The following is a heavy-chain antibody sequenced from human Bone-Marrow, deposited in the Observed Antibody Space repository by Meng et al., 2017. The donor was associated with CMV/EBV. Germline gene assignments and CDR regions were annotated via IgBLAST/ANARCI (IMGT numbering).Heavy chain of an antibody. D-gene: IGHD3-10*01. Sequence: ASVKVFCKASGYTFTGYYMHWVRQAPGQGLEWMGWINPNSGGTNYAQKFQGRVTMTRDTSTSTVYMELSSLRSEDTAVYYCARDRHTMVRGVNNWFDPWGQGTLVTVSS. J-gene: IGHJ5*02. CDR3: ARDRHTMVRGVNNWFDP. V-gene: IGHV1-2*02. CDR1: GYTFTGYY. CDR2: INPNSGGT.